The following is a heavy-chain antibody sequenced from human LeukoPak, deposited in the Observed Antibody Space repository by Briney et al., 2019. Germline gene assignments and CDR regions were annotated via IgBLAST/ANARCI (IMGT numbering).Heavy chain of an antibody. D-gene: IGHD1-14*01. J-gene: IGHJ6*03. CDR1: GGSFSGYY. CDR3: ARGRNWQTFYHFCMDV. CDR2: INHSADP. V-gene: IGHV4-34*01. Sequence: SETLPLTCDVSGGSFSGYYWTWIRQPPGKGLGWMGEINHSADPNYNPSLKTRVSISIDTSKNQISLKMRSVTAADTAVYYCARGRNWQTFYHFCMDVWGNGTTVTVSS.